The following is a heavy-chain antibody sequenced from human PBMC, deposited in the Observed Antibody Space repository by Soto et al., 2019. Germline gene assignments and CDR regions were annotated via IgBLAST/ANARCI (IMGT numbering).Heavy chain of an antibody. CDR2: IWYDGSNK. CDR1: GFTFSSYG. CDR3: ARSRKFQPFDC. Sequence: GGSLRLSCASSGFTFSSYGMHWVRQAPGKGLEWVAVIWYDGSNKYYADSVKGRFTISRDNSKNTLYLQMNSLRAEDTAVYYCARSRKFQPFDCWGQGTLVTVSS. D-gene: IGHD2-2*01. J-gene: IGHJ4*02. V-gene: IGHV3-33*01.